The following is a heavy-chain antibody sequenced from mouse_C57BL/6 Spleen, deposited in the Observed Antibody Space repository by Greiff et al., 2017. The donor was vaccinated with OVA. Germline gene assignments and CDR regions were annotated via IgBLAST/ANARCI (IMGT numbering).Heavy chain of an antibody. D-gene: IGHD2-1*01. CDR2: IYPRDGST. V-gene: IGHV1-85*01. J-gene: IGHJ2*01. Sequence: QVQLQQSGPELVKPGASVKLSCKASGYTFTSYDINWVKPRPGQGLEWIGWIYPRDGSTKYNEKVKGKSTLTVDTSSSTAYMELHSLTSEDSAVYFCARENGTQGFDYWGQGTTLTVSS. CDR1: GYTFTSYD. CDR3: ARENGTQGFDY.